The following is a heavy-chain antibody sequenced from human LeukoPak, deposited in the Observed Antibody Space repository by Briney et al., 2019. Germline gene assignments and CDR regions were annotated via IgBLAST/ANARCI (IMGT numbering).Heavy chain of an antibody. J-gene: IGHJ4*02. Sequence: GGSLRLSCAASGFNFRDSGTHWVRQAPGKGLEWVAVMWNDGITGKYADSVRGRFSVSRDNSKNTVYLQMDSLRADGTSVYYCARDGSGWSSDYWGQGTLVTVSS. CDR2: MWNDGITG. CDR3: ARDGSGWSSDY. CDR1: GFNFRDSG. V-gene: IGHV3-33*01. D-gene: IGHD6-19*01.